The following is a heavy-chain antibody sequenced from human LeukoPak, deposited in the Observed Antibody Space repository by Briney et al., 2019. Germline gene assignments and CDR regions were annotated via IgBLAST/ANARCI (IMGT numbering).Heavy chain of an antibody. D-gene: IGHD3-3*01. CDR2: ISGSGGST. J-gene: IGHJ5*02. V-gene: IGHV3-23*01. CDR3: AKLPTIFGVPRWFDP. Sequence: GGSLRLSCAASGFTFSSYAMSWVRQAPGKGLEWVSAISGSGGSTYYADSVKGRFTISRDNSKNTLYLQMNSLRAEDTAVYYCAKLPTIFGVPRWFDPWGQGTLVTVSS. CDR1: GFTFSSYA.